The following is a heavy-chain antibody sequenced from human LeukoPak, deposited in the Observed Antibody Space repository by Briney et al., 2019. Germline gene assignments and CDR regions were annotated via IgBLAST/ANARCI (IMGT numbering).Heavy chain of an antibody. CDR3: ARVGGH. J-gene: IGHJ4*02. Sequence: GGSLRLSCAASGLTVSRNYMSWVRQAPGKGLESVSVIYSGGSTYYADSVRGRFTISRDNSKNTLYLQMNGLRVEDTAVYYRARVGGHWGQGTLVTVSS. CDR2: IYSGGST. D-gene: IGHD3-10*01. CDR1: GLTVSRNY. V-gene: IGHV3-53*01.